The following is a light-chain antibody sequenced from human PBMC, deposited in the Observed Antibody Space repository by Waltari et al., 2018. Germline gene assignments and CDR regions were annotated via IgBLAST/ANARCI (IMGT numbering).Light chain of an antibody. CDR3: ATWDVSLSGKI. V-gene: IGLV1-47*02. J-gene: IGLJ1*01. Sequence: QSVLTQPPSVSASPGQRVVLPCSGSYSNIVSKYVHWYQPLPGPAPKLLVYDTNQRPSGVPDRFSGSKSGTSASLAISGLRSEDEADYYCATWDVSLSGKIFGTGTKVTVL. CDR2: DTN. CDR1: YSNIVSKY.